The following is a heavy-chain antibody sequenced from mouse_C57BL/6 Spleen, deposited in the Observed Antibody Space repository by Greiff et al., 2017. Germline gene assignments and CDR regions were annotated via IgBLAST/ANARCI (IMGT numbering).Heavy chain of an antibody. J-gene: IGHJ4*01. CDR2: ISGGGGNT. Sequence: DVKLVESGGGLVKPGGSLKLSCAASGFTFSSYTMSWVRQTPEKRLEWVATISGGGGNTYYPDSVKGRFTISRDNAKDTLYLQMGSLRSEDTALYYCAIHDGDGYYDYYAMDYWGQGTSVTVSS. D-gene: IGHD2-3*01. V-gene: IGHV5-9*01. CDR1: GFTFSSYT. CDR3: AIHDGDGYYDYYAMDY.